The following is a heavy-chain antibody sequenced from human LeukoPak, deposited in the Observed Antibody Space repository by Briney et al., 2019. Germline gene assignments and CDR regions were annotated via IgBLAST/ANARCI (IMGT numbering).Heavy chain of an antibody. CDR2: IYYSGST. V-gene: IGHV4-59*01. CDR1: GGSISSYY. J-gene: IGHJ6*02. D-gene: IGHD2-2*02. Sequence: SETLSLTCTVSGGSISSYYWSWIRQPPGKGLEWIGYIYYSGSTNYNPSLKSRVTISEDTSKNQFSLKLSSVTAADTAVYYCARNYCSSTSCYNYYYYYGMDVWGQGTTVTVSS. CDR3: ARNYCSSTSCYNYYYYYGMDV.